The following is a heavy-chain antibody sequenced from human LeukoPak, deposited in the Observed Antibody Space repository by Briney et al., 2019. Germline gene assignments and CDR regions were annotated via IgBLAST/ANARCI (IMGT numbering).Heavy chain of an antibody. D-gene: IGHD3-10*01. CDR2: IFTSGST. CDR3: ARVDGGWFDP. V-gene: IGHV4-61*02. CDR1: VGSISSGSYY. J-gene: IGHJ5*02. Sequence: SETLSLTCTVSVGSISSGSYYWSWIRQPAGKGLEWIGRIFTSGSTNYNPSLKSRVTISVDTSKNQFSLKLSSVTAADTAVYYCARVDGGWFDPWGQGTLVTVSS.